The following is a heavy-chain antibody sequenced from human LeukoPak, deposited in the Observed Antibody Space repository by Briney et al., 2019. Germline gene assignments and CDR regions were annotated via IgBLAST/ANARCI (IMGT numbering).Heavy chain of an antibody. J-gene: IGHJ3*02. V-gene: IGHV4-39*01. CDR2: IYYSGST. CDR3: ARRDRGHGAFDI. Sequence: SETLSLTCTVSGGSLSSSSYYWGWIRQPPGKGLEWIGSIYYSGSTYYNPSLKSRVTISVDTSKNQFSLKLSSVTAADTAVYYCARRDRGHGAFDIWGQGTMVTVSS. CDR1: GGSLSSSSYY.